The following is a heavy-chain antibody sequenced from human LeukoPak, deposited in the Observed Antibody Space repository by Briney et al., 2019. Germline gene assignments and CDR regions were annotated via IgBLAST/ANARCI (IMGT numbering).Heavy chain of an antibody. CDR2: INHSGST. CDR1: GGSFSGYY. V-gene: IGHV4-34*01. CDR3: ARLSGYGSGSYYSNPLYYYYYMDV. J-gene: IGHJ6*03. D-gene: IGHD3-10*01. Sequence: PSGTLSLTCAVYGGSFSGYYWSWIRQPPGKGLEWIGEINHSGSTNYNPSLKSRGTISVDTSKNQFSLKLSSVTAADTAVYYCARLSGYGSGSYYSNPLYYYYYMDVWGKGTTVTISS.